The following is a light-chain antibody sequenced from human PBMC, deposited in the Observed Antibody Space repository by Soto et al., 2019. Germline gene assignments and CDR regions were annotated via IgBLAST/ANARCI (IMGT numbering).Light chain of an antibody. V-gene: IGLV4-60*03. CDR1: SGHSSYI. Sequence: QSVLTQSSSASASLGSSVTLTCTLSSGHSSYIIAWHQQQPGKAPRYLMKLEGSGSYNKGSGVPDRFSGSSSGADRYLTTSNLQSEDEADYYCETWDSNTRVFGGGTKVTVL. J-gene: IGLJ3*02. CDR3: ETWDSNTRV. CDR2: LEGSGSY.